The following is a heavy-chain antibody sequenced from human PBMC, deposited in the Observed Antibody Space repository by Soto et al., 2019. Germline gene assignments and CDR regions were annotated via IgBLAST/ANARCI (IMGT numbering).Heavy chain of an antibody. V-gene: IGHV5-51*01. CDR3: ARCASSGSLDWFDP. D-gene: IGHD1-26*01. Sequence: GESLKISCKGSGYSFTNHWIGWVRQMPGKGLEWMGIIYPGDSDTRYSPSFQGQVTISADKSITTAYLQWSSLKASDTAIYYCARCASSGSLDWFDPWGQGTLVTVSS. J-gene: IGHJ5*02. CDR1: GYSFTNHW. CDR2: IYPGDSDT.